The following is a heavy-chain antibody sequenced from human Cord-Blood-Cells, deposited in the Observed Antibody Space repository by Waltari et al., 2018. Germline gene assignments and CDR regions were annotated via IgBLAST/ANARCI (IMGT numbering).Heavy chain of an antibody. Sequence: QVQLQESGPGLVKPSETLSLTCAVSGYSISSGYYWGWIRQPPGKGLEWIGSIYHSGSTYYNPSLKSRVTISVDTSKNQFSLKPSSVTAADTAVYYCARGGGYSSSHDAFDIWGQGTMVTVSS. V-gene: IGHV4-38-2*01. J-gene: IGHJ3*02. D-gene: IGHD6-6*01. CDR1: GYSISSGYY. CDR2: IYHSGST. CDR3: ARGGGYSSSHDAFDI.